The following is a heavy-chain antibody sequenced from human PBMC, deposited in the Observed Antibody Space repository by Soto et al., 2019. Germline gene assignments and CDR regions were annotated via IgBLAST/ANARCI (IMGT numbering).Heavy chain of an antibody. CDR2: ISGSGGST. D-gene: IGHD2-2*01. Sequence: ELQLLESGGGLVQPGGSLRLSCAASGFIFSSYAMSWVRQAPGKGLEWVSAISGSGGSTYYADSVKGRFTISRDNSKNTPYQQMNSLRAEDTAVYYCAKEEISTSCCNWFDPWGQGTLVTVSS. CDR3: AKEEISTSCCNWFDP. V-gene: IGHV3-23*01. CDR1: GFIFSSYA. J-gene: IGHJ5*02.